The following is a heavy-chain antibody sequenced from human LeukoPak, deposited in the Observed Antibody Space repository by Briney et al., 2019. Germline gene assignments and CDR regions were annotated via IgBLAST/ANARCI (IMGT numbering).Heavy chain of an antibody. J-gene: IGHJ4*02. D-gene: IGHD5-12*01. CDR3: ARGPRGYHNT. CDR1: EFSVGINY. CDR2: IYSGGST. V-gene: IGHV3-66*01. Sequence: PGGSLSLSGAASEFSVGINYMTWLRQAPGKGLEWVSLIYSGGSTYYADSVKGSFTISRDNSKNTLHLQMNSLRAEDTAVYYCARGPRGYHNTGGQGTLVTVSS.